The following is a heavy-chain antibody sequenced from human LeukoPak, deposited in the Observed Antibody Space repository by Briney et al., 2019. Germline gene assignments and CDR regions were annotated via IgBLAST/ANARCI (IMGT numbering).Heavy chain of an antibody. Sequence: GESLKISCKGSGYSFTSYWIGWVRQMPGKGLEWMGIIYPGDSDTRYTPSFQGQVTISADKSISTAYLQWSSLKASDTAMYYCARRIGYYGSGSYYYYFDYWGQGTLVTVSS. D-gene: IGHD3-10*01. J-gene: IGHJ4*02. CDR2: IYPGDSDT. V-gene: IGHV5-51*01. CDR3: ARRIGYYGSGSYYYYFDY. CDR1: GYSFTSYW.